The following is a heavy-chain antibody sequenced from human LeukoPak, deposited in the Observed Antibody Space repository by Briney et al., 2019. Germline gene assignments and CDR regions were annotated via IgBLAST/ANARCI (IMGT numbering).Heavy chain of an antibody. Sequence: ASVKVSCKVSGYTLTELSMHWVRQAPGKGLEWMGGFDPEDDETIYAQKFQGRVTMTEDTSTDTAYMELSSLRSEDTAVYYCATGARNTVIVRREIDYWGQGTLVTVSS. CDR2: FDPEDDET. CDR3: ATGARNTVIVRREIDY. D-gene: IGHD3-22*01. J-gene: IGHJ4*02. V-gene: IGHV1-24*01. CDR1: GYTLTELS.